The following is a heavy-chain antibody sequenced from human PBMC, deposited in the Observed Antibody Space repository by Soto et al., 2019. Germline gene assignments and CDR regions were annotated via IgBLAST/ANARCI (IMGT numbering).Heavy chain of an antibody. D-gene: IGHD4-17*01. Sequence: ASVKVSCKASGYTFTSYGISWVRQAPGQGLEWMGWISAYNGNTNYAQKLQGRVTMTTDTSTSTAYMELRSLRSEDTAVYYCAPQSDYGDYWFDPWGQGTLVTVSS. V-gene: IGHV1-18*01. CDR1: GYTFTSYG. J-gene: IGHJ5*02. CDR3: APQSDYGDYWFDP. CDR2: ISAYNGNT.